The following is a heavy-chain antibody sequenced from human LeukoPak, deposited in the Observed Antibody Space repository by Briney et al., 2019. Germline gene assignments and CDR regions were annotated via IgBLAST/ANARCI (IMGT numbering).Heavy chain of an antibody. J-gene: IGHJ4*02. CDR2: INSDGSEG. CDR1: GFTFSGFW. V-gene: IGHV3-7*03. Sequence: GGSLRLSCAVSGFTFSGFWMSWSRQAPGKGLEWVASINSDGSEGYYADVVKGRFTISRDNAKNSLYLQINSLRAEDTAVYYCAGAAYESGTYIVNHDHWGQGTLVAVSS. CDR3: AGAAYESGTYIVNHDH. D-gene: IGHD3-16*02.